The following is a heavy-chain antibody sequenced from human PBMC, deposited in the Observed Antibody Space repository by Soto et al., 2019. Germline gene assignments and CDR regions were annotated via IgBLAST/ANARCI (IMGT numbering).Heavy chain of an antibody. Sequence: ASVKVSCKASGYTFTSYGISWVRQAPGQGLEWMGWISAYNGNTNYAQKLQGRVTMTTDTSTSTAYMELRSLRSEDTAVYYCARNLPGIAVSSLHYGMDVWGQGTTVTVSS. CDR1: GYTFTSYG. D-gene: IGHD6-19*01. V-gene: IGHV1-18*01. CDR3: ARNLPGIAVSSLHYGMDV. CDR2: ISAYNGNT. J-gene: IGHJ6*02.